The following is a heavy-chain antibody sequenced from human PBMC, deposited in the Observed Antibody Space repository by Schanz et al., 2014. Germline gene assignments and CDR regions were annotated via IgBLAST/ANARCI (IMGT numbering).Heavy chain of an antibody. Sequence: QAQLMESGGGVVQPGTSLILSCSVSGFSLNTYGMHWVRQAPGKGLEWVAVIWSDGSGKYYADSVRGRFTISRDRFQNTLYLRMSSLRAEDTAVYYCARPRFDYGEVDYWGQGTLVTVSS. CDR1: GFSLNTYG. CDR3: ARPRFDYGEVDY. V-gene: IGHV3-33*01. CDR2: IWSDGSGK. J-gene: IGHJ4*02. D-gene: IGHD4-17*01.